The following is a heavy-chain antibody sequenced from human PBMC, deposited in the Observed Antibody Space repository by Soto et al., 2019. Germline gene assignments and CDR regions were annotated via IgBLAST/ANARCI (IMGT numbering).Heavy chain of an antibody. Sequence: SETLSLTCTVSGGSISSYYWSWIRQPPGKGLEWIGYIYYSGSTNYNPSLKSRVTISVDTSKNQFSLKLSSVTAADTAVYYCARVQWETTLDSWGQGTLVTVSS. D-gene: IGHD1-26*01. CDR2: IYYSGST. CDR3: ARVQWETTLDS. V-gene: IGHV4-59*01. J-gene: IGHJ4*02. CDR1: GGSISSYY.